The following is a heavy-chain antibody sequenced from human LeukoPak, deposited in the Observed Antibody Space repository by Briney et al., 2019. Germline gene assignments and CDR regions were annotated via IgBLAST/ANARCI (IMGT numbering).Heavy chain of an antibody. Sequence: ASVKVSCKASGYTFTSNYIHWVRQAPGQGLEWMGRINPNNGATNYAQKFQGRVTITGDTSISTAYMELSSLRSDDTAVYYCTRESGSYHGNDYWGQGTLVTVSS. CDR3: TRESGSYHGNDY. J-gene: IGHJ4*02. V-gene: IGHV1-2*06. D-gene: IGHD1-26*01. CDR1: GYTFTSNY. CDR2: INPNNGAT.